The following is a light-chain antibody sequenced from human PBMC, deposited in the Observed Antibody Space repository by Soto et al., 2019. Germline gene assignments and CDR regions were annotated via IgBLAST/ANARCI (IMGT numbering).Light chain of an antibody. CDR3: LQHKTYPVT. CDR1: QDISNY. Sequence: DIQMTQSPSAMSASVGDRVTITCRASQDISNYLAWFQQKPGKVPKGLIYAASSLQSGVPSRFSASGSGTEFTLTISSLQPEDFATYYCLQHKTYPVTFGHGTRLEIK. V-gene: IGKV1-17*03. CDR2: AAS. J-gene: IGKJ5*01.